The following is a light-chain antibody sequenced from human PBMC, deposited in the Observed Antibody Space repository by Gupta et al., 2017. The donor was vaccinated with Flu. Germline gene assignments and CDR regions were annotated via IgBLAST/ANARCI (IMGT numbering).Light chain of an antibody. CDR2: END. CDR3: GTWDGSLKGGV. V-gene: IGLV1-51*02. CDR1: SSNIGSNS. Sequence: SSSNIGSNSVSWFQRPPGTAPNLLNYENDKRPLGIPDRFAGSKSGTAATLGITGLQKGDEDDYFCGTWDGSLKGGVFGGGTKVTAL. J-gene: IGLJ3*02.